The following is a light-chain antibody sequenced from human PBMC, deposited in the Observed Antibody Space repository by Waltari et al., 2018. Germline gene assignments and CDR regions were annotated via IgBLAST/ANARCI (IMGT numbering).Light chain of an antibody. CDR3: QSYDSRLSVV. CDR2: NNN. J-gene: IGLJ1*01. Sequence: QSVLTQPPSVSGAPGQRVTIPCTGSSPNLGTGSDVHWYQQLPGTAPKLLIYNNNNRPSGVPDRFSGSKSGTSASLAITGLQAEDEGDYYCQSYDSRLSVVFGTGTKVTVL. V-gene: IGLV1-40*01. CDR1: SPNLGTGSD.